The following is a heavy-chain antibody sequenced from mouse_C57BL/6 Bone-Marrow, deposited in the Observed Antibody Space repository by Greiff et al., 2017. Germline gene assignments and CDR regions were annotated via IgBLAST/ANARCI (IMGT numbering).Heavy chain of an antibody. J-gene: IGHJ1*03. CDR2: IDPENGDT. Sequence: VQLQQSGAELVRPGASVKLSCTASGFNIKDDYMHWVKQRPEQGLEWIGWIDPENGDTEYASKFQGKATITADTSSNTAYLQLSSLTSEDTAVYYCTSYYRGWYFDVWGTGTTVTVSS. CDR3: TSYYRGWYFDV. V-gene: IGHV14-4*01. CDR1: GFNIKDDY. D-gene: IGHD2-10*01.